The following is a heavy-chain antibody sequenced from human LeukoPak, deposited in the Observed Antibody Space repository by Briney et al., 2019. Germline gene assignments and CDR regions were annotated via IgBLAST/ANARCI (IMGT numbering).Heavy chain of an antibody. CDR3: ARDQRGYNYYDSSGYYYI. CDR2: INPNSGGT. Sequence: ASVKVSCTASGYTFTGYYMHWVRQAPGQGLEWMGWINPNSGGTNYAQKFQGRVTMTRDTSISTAYMELSRLRSDDTAVYYCARDQRGYNYYDSSGYYYIWGQGTLVTVSS. CDR1: GYTFTGYY. J-gene: IGHJ4*02. D-gene: IGHD3-22*01. V-gene: IGHV1-2*02.